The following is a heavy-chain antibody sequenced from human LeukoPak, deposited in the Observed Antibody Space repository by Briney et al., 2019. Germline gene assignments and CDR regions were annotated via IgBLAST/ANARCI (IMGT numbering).Heavy chain of an antibody. Sequence: SETLSLTCTVSGGSISSSRYYWGWIRQPPGKGLEWIGSIYHSGSTYYNPSLKSRVTISVDTSKNQFSLKLSSVTAADTAVYYCAREPPGIAAAGGIDYWGQGTLVTVSS. CDR1: GGSISSSRYY. J-gene: IGHJ4*02. CDR2: IYHSGST. V-gene: IGHV4-39*07. D-gene: IGHD6-13*01. CDR3: AREPPGIAAAGGIDY.